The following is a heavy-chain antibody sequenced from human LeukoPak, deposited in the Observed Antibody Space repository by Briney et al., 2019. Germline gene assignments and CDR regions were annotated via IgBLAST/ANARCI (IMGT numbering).Heavy chain of an antibody. J-gene: IGHJ3*02. V-gene: IGHV3-48*01. CDR3: ARDYDFWSGYPDAFDI. Sequence: TGGSLRLSCAASGFTCSSYSMNWVRQAPGKGLEWVSYISSSSSTIYYADSVKGRFTISRDNAKNSLYLQMNSLRAEDTAVCYCARDYDFWSGYPDAFDIWGQGTMVTVSS. CDR2: ISSSSSTI. CDR1: GFTCSSYS. D-gene: IGHD3-3*01.